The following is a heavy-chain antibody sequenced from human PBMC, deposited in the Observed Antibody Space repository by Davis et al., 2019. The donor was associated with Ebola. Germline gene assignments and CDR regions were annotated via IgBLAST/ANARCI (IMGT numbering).Heavy chain of an antibody. CDR2: INSDGSST. V-gene: IGHV3-74*01. Sequence: GESLKISCAASGFTFSSYWMHWVRQAPGKGLVWVSRINSDGSSTSYADSVKGRFTIPRDNAKNTLYLQMNSLRAEDTAVYYCAKANRCSSTSCYWGYYYYGMDVWGQGTTVTVSS. CDR3: AKANRCSSTSCYWGYYYYGMDV. D-gene: IGHD2-2*01. CDR1: GFTFSSYW. J-gene: IGHJ6*02.